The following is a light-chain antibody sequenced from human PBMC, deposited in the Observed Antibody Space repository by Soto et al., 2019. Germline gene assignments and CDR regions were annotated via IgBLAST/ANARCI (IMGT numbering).Light chain of an antibody. CDR3: QQYSSYPFT. V-gene: IGKV1-5*03. Sequence: DIQMTQSPSTLSASVGDRVTITCRASQSVSSSLAWYQQRPGKAPILVIYKASTLETGVPSRFSGSGSGTTFTLTISSLQRDDFGTYYCQQYSSYPFTFGQGTRLENK. J-gene: IGKJ5*01. CDR2: KAS. CDR1: QSVSSS.